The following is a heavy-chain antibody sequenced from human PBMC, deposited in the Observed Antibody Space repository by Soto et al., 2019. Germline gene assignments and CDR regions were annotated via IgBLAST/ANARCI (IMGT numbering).Heavy chain of an antibody. D-gene: IGHD1-26*01. CDR3: ARIKWGLDYYNGMDV. V-gene: IGHV3-11*01. J-gene: IGHJ6*02. Sequence: GGSLRLSCAASGFTFSDYYMSWIRQAPGKGLEWVSYISSSGSTIYYADSVKGRFTISRDNAKNSLYLQMNSLRADDTAVYYCARIKWGLDYYNGMDVWGQGTTVTVSS. CDR2: ISSSGSTI. CDR1: GFTFSDYY.